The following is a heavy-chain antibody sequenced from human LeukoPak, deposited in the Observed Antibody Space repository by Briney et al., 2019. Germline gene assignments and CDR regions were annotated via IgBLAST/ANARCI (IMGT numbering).Heavy chain of an antibody. CDR1: GYTFTGYY. Sequence: ASVKASCKASGYTFTGYYMHWVRQAPGQGLEWMGWINPNSGGTNYAQKFQGRVTMTRDTSISTAYMELSRLRSDDTAVYYCARDLQLREMATMVFDYWGQGTLVTVSS. V-gene: IGHV1-2*02. CDR2: INPNSGGT. CDR3: ARDLQLREMATMVFDY. D-gene: IGHD5-24*01. J-gene: IGHJ4*02.